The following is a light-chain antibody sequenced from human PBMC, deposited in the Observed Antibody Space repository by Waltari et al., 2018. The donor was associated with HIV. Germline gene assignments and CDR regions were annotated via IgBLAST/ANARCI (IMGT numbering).Light chain of an antibody. J-gene: IGLJ2*01. CDR3: SSYTNVMTVV. Sequence: QSALTQPASVPGSPGQSLTLSRTRTTTDVGGSNLVSWYQHHPGKAPKLIISEVRNRPSGISTRFSGSKSGNTASLTISGLQAEDEADYYCSSYTNVMTVVFGGGTRLAVL. CDR1: TTDVGGSNL. CDR2: EVR. V-gene: IGLV2-14*01.